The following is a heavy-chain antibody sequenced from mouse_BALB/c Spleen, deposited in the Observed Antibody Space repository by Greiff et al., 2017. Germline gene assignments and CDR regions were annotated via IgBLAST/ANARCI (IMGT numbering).Heavy chain of an antibody. CDR2: IRLKSNNYAT. CDR3: TPIYYDPFAY. CDR1: GFTFSNYW. D-gene: IGHD2-4*01. Sequence: EVKLVESGGGLVQPGGSMKLSCVASGFTFSNYWMNWVRQSPEKGLEWVAEIRLKSNNYATHYAESVKGRFTISRDDSKSSVYLQMNNLRAEDTGIYYCTPIYYDPFAYWGQGTLVTVSA. J-gene: IGHJ3*01. V-gene: IGHV6-6*02.